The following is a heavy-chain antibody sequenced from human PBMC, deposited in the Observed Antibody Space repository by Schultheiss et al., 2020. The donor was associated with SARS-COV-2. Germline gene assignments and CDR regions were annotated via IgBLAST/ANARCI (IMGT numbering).Heavy chain of an antibody. J-gene: IGHJ4*02. CDR3: ARWNGDYYFDY. CDR2: IYYSGST. Sequence: SETLSLTCTVSGGSISTYYWTWIRRPPGKGLEWIGYIYYSGSTNYNPSLKGRVTISVDTSKNQFSLKLSSVTAADTAVYYCARWNGDYYFDYWGQGTLVTVSS. V-gene: IGHV4-59*12. D-gene: IGHD4-17*01. CDR1: GGSISTYY.